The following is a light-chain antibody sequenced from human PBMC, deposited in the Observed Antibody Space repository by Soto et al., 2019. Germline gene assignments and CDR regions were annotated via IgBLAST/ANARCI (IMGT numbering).Light chain of an antibody. V-gene: IGLV2-14*01. J-gene: IGLJ3*02. CDR3: SSYTSSSTQRV. Sequence: QSALTQPASVSGSPGQSISISCTGTSSDVGGYNYVSWYQQHPGKAPKLMIYDVSNRPSGVSNRFSGSKSGNTASLTISGLPAEDEADYYFSSYTSSSTQRVFGGGTKVTVL. CDR1: SSDVGGYNY. CDR2: DVS.